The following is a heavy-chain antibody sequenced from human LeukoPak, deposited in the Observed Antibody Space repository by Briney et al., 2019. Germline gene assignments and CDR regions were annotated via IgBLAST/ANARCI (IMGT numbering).Heavy chain of an antibody. CDR2: IYHSGST. V-gene: IGHV4-30-2*01. Sequence: PSETLSLTCTVSGGSINSGGYYWSWIRQPPGKGLEWIGYIYHSGSTYYNPSLKSRVTISVDRSKNQFSLKLSSVTAADTAVYYCARGGYYYDSSIDYWGQGTLVTVSS. D-gene: IGHD3-22*01. J-gene: IGHJ4*02. CDR1: GGSINSGGYY. CDR3: ARGGYYYDSSIDY.